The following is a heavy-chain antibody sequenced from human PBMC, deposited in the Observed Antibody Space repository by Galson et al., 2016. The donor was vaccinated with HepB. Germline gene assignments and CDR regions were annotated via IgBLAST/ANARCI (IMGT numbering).Heavy chain of an antibody. CDR3: TRDGYLGWGGYNRFDP. V-gene: IGHV3-7*01. D-gene: IGHD3-10*01. CDR2: IKQDGSEK. CDR1: GFTFSNYW. J-gene: IGHJ5*02. Sequence: SLRLSCAASGFTFSNYWMSRVRQAPGKGPEWVANIKQDGSEKYHVDSVKGRFTISRDNAKNSLYLQMNSLRVEDTATYYCTRDGYLGWGGYNRFDPWGQGTLVTVSS.